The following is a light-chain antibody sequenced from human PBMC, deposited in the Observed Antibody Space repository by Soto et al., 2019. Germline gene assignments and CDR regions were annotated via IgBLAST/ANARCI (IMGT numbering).Light chain of an antibody. CDR2: EVS. Sequence: QSALTQPPSASGSPGQSVTISCTGTSSDIGSYDFVSWYQQHPGKAPKLLIYEVSKRPSGVPDRFSGSKSGTTASLTVSDLQTEDAADYYCSAYAGTNDLGVFGGGTKLTVL. J-gene: IGLJ3*02. CDR1: SSDIGSYDF. CDR3: SAYAGTNDLGV. V-gene: IGLV2-8*01.